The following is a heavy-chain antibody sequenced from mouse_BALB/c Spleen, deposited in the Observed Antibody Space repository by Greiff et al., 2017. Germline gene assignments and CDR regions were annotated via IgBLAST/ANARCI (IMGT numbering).Heavy chain of an antibody. V-gene: IGHV1S22*01. Sequence: LQQPGSELVRPGASVKLSCKASGYTFTSYWMHWVKQRHGQGLEWIGNIYPGSGSTNYDEKFKSKGTLTVDTSSSTAYMHLSSLTSEDSAVYRRASSGDSWGQGTLVTVSA. CDR3: ASSGDS. J-gene: IGHJ3*01. CDR2: IYPGSGST. CDR1: GYTFTSYW. D-gene: IGHD3-1*01.